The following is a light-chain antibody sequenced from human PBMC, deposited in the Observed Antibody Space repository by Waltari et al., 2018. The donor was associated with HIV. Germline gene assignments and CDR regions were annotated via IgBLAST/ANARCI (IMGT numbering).Light chain of an antibody. Sequence: EVVMTQSPATLLESPGKTANLSCRASRSVGSSLAWYQQKPGRGPRLLIYGASSRASDVPPTFSGSGAGTDFSLSISSLRSDDVSIYYCQQYSTWPLTFGRGTTVEIK. CDR1: RSVGSS. V-gene: IGKV3-15*01. J-gene: IGKJ1*01. CDR2: GAS. CDR3: QQYSTWPLT.